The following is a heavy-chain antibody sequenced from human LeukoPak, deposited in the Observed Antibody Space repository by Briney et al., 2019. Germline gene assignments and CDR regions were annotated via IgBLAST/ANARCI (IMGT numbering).Heavy chain of an antibody. D-gene: IGHD3-22*01. CDR3: ARCLNTYYYDNSGYSPEHYYING. CDR1: GDSISNYY. Sequence: SETLSLTCTVSGDSISNYYWSWVRQPAGKGLEWIGRIYASGSSNYNPSLKSRITMSVDTSKNQFSLKLSSVPAADTAVYYCARCLNTYYYDNSGYSPEHYYINGWAKGTTVIVSS. V-gene: IGHV4-4*07. J-gene: IGHJ6*03. CDR2: IYASGSS.